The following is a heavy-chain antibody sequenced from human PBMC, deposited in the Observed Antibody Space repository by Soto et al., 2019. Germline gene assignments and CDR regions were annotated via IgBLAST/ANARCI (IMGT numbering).Heavy chain of an antibody. V-gene: IGHV4-30-4*01. CDR1: GGSISSGDYY. CDR3: ARAPDSRATTDAFDI. CDR2: IYYSGST. Sequence: SETLSLTCTVSGGSISSGDYYWSCIRQPTGKGLEWIGYIYYSGSTYYNPSLKSRVTISVDTSKNQFSLKLSSVTAADTAVYYCARAPDSRATTDAFDIWGQGTMVTVSS. D-gene: IGHD3-22*01. J-gene: IGHJ3*02.